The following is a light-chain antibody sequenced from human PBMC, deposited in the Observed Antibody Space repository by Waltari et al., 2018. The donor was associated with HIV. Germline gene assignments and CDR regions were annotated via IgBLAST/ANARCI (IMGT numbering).Light chain of an antibody. CDR2: GAS. CDR3: QQYQSSPIT. Sequence: EVVLTQSPGTLSLSPGERATLPCRASQSVTSNSLAWYQQKPGQAPRLLMYGASKRATGIPDRFSGSGSGTDFSLSISRLEAEDFAVYYCQQYQSSPITFGQGTRLENK. CDR1: QSVTSNS. V-gene: IGKV3-20*01. J-gene: IGKJ5*01.